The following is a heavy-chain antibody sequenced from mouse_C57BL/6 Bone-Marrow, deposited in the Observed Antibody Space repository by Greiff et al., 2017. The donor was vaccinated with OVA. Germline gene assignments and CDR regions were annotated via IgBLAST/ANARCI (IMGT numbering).Heavy chain of an antibody. CDR1: GYTFTSYW. CDR3: ASYDPPYYDAMYY. D-gene: IGHD2-3*01. J-gene: IGHJ4*01. CDR2: IDHSDSYT. V-gene: IGHV1-69*01. Sequence: QVQLQQPGAELVMPGASVKLSCKASGYTFTSYWMHWVKQRPGQGLEWIGEIDHSDSYTNYNQKFKGKSTLTVDKSSSTAYKQLSSLTSEDSAVYYCASYDPPYYDAMYYWGQGTAVTVSS.